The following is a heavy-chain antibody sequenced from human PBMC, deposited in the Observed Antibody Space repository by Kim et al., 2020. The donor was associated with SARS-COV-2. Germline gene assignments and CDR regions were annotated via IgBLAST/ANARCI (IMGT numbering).Heavy chain of an antibody. J-gene: IGHJ5*02. CDR1: GGTFSSYA. CDR3: ARDEAPDIAAAGIGWFDP. D-gene: IGHD6-13*01. CDR2: IIPIFGTA. Sequence: SVKVSCKASGGTFSSYAISWVRQAPGQGLEWMGGIIPIFGTANYAQKFQGRVTITADESTSTAYMELSSLRSEDTAVYYCARDEAPDIAAAGIGWFDPWGQGTLVTVSS. V-gene: IGHV1-69*13.